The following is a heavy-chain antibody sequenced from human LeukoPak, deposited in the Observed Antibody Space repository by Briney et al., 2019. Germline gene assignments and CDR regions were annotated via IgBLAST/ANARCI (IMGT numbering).Heavy chain of an antibody. CDR3: TREGYSRGWYSY. Sequence: ASVKVSCKSSGYTFTSYYMHWVRQAPGKGLDWMGIINPSGGFTSYAQNFQGRVTITRDTSTSTIYMELNSLRFEDTAVYYCTREGYSRGWYSYWGQGTLVTVSS. J-gene: IGHJ4*02. V-gene: IGHV1-46*01. CDR2: INPSGGFT. D-gene: IGHD6-19*01. CDR1: GYTFTSYY.